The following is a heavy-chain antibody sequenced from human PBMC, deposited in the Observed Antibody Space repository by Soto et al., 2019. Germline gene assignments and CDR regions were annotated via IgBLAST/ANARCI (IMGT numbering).Heavy chain of an antibody. CDR1: GLTFSTYW. CDR3: AGGGHAGAGIYYLGD. V-gene: IGHV3-74*01. Sequence: EVQLVESGGGLVQSGGSLRLSCTASGLTFSTYWMHWVRQVPGKGLEWLSRMKGDGSITNYADSVRGRFTISRDNAKNTLYLQLNRLRDEDTAVHYCAGGGHAGAGIYYLGDWGQGTLVTVAS. CDR2: MKGDGSIT. D-gene: IGHD3-10*01. J-gene: IGHJ4*02.